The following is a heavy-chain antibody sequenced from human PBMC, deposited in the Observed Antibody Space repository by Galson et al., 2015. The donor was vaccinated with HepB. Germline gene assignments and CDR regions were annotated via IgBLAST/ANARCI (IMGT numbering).Heavy chain of an antibody. D-gene: IGHD6-13*01. Sequence: SVKVSCKASGYTFTSSAMNWVRQAPGQGLEWMGWINTNTGNPTYAQGFTGRFVFSLDTSVRTADLQISSLKAEDTAVYYCARDGSSWHTNWFDPWGQGTLVTVSS. CDR3: ARDGSSWHTNWFDP. J-gene: IGHJ5*02. CDR2: INTNTGNP. CDR1: GYTFTSSA. V-gene: IGHV7-4-1*02.